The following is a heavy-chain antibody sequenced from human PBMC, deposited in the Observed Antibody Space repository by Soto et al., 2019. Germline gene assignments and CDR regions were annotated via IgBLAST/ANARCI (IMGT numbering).Heavy chain of an antibody. D-gene: IGHD6-19*01. CDR3: ARVAVAGTRVDY. J-gene: IGHJ4*02. CDR1: GGSISSSNW. V-gene: IGHV4-4*02. Sequence: QVQLQESGPGLVKPSGTLSLTCAVSGGSISSSNWWSWVRQPPGKGLEWIGEIYHSGSTNYNPSLKRRVPLAVEKSKSQFSLKLSSVTAADTAVYYCARVAVAGTRVDYWGQGTLVTVSS. CDR2: IYHSGST.